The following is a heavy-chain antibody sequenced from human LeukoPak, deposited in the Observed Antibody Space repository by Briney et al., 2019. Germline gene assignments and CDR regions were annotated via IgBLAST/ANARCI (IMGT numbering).Heavy chain of an antibody. V-gene: IGHV4-34*01. Sequence: SETLSLTCAVYGGSFSGYYWSWIRQPPGKGLEWIGEINHSGSTNYNPSLKSRVTIPVDTSKNQFSLKLSSVTAADTAVYYCASQSYYYGSGEFDYWGQGTLVTVSS. J-gene: IGHJ4*02. CDR2: INHSGST. CDR3: ASQSYYYGSGEFDY. CDR1: GGSFSGYY. D-gene: IGHD3-10*01.